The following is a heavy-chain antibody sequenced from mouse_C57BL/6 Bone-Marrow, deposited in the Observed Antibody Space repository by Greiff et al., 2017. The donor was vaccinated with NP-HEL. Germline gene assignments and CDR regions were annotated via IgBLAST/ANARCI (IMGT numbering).Heavy chain of an antibody. CDR3: ARWGFTTPAWFAY. CDR2: IYPRSGNT. Sequence: VKLQQSGAELARPGASVKLSCKASGYTFTSYGISWVKQRTGQGLEWIGEIYPRSGNTYYNEKFKGKATLTADKSSSTAYMELRSLTSEDSAVYFCARWGFTTPAWFAYWGQGTLVTVSA. CDR1: GYTFTSYG. V-gene: IGHV1-81*01. D-gene: IGHD1-1*01. J-gene: IGHJ3*01.